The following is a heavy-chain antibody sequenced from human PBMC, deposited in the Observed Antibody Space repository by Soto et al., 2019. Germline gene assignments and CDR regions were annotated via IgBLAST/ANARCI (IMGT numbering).Heavy chain of an antibody. CDR2: ISSSSASI. CDR1: GFTFISNS. J-gene: IGHJ3*02. V-gene: IGHV3-48*02. D-gene: IGHD3-22*01. Sequence: GGSLRLSCAASGFTFISNSMIWVRQAPGKGLELISYISSSSASIYYADSLKGRFTISRDNAKNSLYLQMNRLRDEDTAVYYCARDQTEYYYDNSAYYIALDAFDIWGQGTMVTVSS. CDR3: ARDQTEYYYDNSAYYIALDAFDI.